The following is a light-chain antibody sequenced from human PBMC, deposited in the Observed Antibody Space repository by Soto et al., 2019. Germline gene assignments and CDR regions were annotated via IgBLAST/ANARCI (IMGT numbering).Light chain of an antibody. J-gene: IGLJ2*01. Sequence: QSVLTQPPSASGTPGQRVTISCSGSSSNIGSNTVNWYQQLPGTAPKLLIYSNNQRPSGVPARFSGSKSGTSASLAISGRQSEDEDDDYCAAWDDSLNGVVFGGGTKLTVL. CDR1: SSNIGSNT. CDR3: AAWDDSLNGVV. CDR2: SNN. V-gene: IGLV1-44*01.